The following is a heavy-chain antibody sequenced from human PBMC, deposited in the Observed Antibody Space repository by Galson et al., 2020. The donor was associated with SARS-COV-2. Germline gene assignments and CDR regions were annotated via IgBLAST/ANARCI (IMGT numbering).Heavy chain of an antibody. D-gene: IGHD6-13*01. CDR3: AKAQWSSSLYYFDY. V-gene: IGHV4-39*07. CDR2: MYYSGTT. CDR1: GGSISTIDYY. Sequence: SETLSLTCTVSGGSISTIDYYWAWIRQPPGKGLEWIGSMYYSGTTYYNPSLKSRVAISLDKSKNQFSLKVNSMTPADTAVYYCAKAQWSSSLYYFDYWGQGTQVTVSS. J-gene: IGHJ4*02.